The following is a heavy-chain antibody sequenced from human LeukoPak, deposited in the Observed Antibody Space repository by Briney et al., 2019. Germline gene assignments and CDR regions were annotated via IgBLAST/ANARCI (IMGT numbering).Heavy chain of an antibody. CDR2: ISPDGGTT. CDR3: ARNRNYPDGGSSFDFDY. V-gene: IGHV3-21*06. J-gene: IGHJ4*02. D-gene: IGHD4-23*01. CDR1: GFTFSSIS. Sequence: GGSLRLSCEASGFTFSSISMNWVRQAPGKGLEWVSSISPDGGTTYHADSVKGRFSTPRDNAKSSLYLQMNSLRDEDTAIYFCARNRNYPDGGSSFDFDYWGQGTLVTVSS.